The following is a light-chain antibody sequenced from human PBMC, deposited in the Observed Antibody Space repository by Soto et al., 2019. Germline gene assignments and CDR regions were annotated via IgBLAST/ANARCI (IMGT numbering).Light chain of an antibody. CDR1: RDIGSD. CDR3: LQDHDDSWT. J-gene: IGKJ1*01. V-gene: IGKV1-6*01. Sequence: ATQMTQSPSSLSASVGDRITITCQASRDIGSDLSWHQQKPGKAPTLLIYAASNLQSGVPSRFRGSRSGTEFTLTVSSLQPEDFATYYCLQDHDDSWTFGQGTKVDIK. CDR2: AAS.